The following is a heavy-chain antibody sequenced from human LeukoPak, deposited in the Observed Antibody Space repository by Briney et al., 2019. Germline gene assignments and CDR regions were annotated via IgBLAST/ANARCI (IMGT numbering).Heavy chain of an antibody. V-gene: IGHV4-34*01. CDR3: ARDRHWTNDWVFDY. CDR1: GGSISSYY. Sequence: KPSETLSLTCTVSGGSISSYYWSWIRQPPGKGLEWIGEINHSGSTNYNPSLKSRVTISVDTSKNQFSLKLSSVTAADTAVYYCARDRHWTNDWVFDYWGQGTLVTVSS. D-gene: IGHD1/OR15-1a*01. J-gene: IGHJ4*02. CDR2: INHSGST.